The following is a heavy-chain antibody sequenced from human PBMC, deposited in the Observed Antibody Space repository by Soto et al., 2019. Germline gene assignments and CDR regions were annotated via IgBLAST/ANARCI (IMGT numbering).Heavy chain of an antibody. Sequence: GGSLRLSCAASGFTFSNAWMSWVRQAPGKGLEWVGRIKSKTDGGTTDYAAPVKGRFTITRDDSKNTLYLQMNSLKTEDSAVYYCTTEGGGGSYYDYWGQGTLVTVSS. V-gene: IGHV3-15*01. J-gene: IGHJ4*02. CDR3: TTEGGGGSYYDY. D-gene: IGHD3-16*01. CDR1: GFTFSNAW. CDR2: IKSKTDGGTT.